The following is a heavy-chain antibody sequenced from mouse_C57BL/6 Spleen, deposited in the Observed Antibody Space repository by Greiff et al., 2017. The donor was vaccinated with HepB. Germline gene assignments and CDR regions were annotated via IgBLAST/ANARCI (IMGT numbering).Heavy chain of an antibody. D-gene: IGHD2-5*01. V-gene: IGHV1-18*01. CDR2: INPNNGGT. CDR3: ASRGYYSNFWYFDV. CDR1: GYTFTDYN. J-gene: IGHJ1*03. Sequence: VQLQQSGPELVKPGASVKIPCKASGYTFTDYNMDWVKQSHGKSLEWIGDINPNNGGTIYNQKFKGKATLTVDKSSSTAYMELRSLTSEDTAVYYCASRGYYSNFWYFDVWGTGTTVTVSS.